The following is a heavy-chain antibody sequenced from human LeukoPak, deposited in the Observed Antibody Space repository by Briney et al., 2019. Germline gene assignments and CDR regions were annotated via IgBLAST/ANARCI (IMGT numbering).Heavy chain of an antibody. V-gene: IGHV1-18*01. CDR2: ISGYNGNT. J-gene: IGHJ4*02. D-gene: IGHD3-10*01. Sequence: GASVKVSCKASGYTFTSYGISWVRQAPGQGLEWMGWISGYNGNTNYAQKLQGRVTMTTDTSTSTAYMELRSLRSDDTAVYYCARGPRPIMVRGGEDFDYWGQGTLVTVPS. CDR3: ARGPRPIMVRGGEDFDY. CDR1: GYTFTSYG.